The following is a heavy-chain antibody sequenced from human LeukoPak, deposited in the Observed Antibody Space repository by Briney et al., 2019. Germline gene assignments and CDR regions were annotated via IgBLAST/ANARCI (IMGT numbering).Heavy chain of an antibody. CDR1: GFTFSSYW. J-gene: IGHJ4*01. V-gene: IGHV3-74*01. D-gene: IGHD3-10*01. CDR2: INSDGSST. CDR3: ARAVYYSNYLGY. Sequence: GGSLRLSWAASGFTFSSYWMHWVRQAPGKGLVWVSRINSDGSSTNYGDSVKGRFTISRDNAKNTLYLQMNSLRAEDTAMYYCARAVYYSNYLGYWGQGTLVTVSS.